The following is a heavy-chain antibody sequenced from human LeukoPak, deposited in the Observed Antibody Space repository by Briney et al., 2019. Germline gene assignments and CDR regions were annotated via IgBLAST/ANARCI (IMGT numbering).Heavy chain of an antibody. CDR2: IKSKTDGGTT. V-gene: IGHV3-15*01. J-gene: IGHJ3*02. CDR1: GFTFSSYG. D-gene: IGHD6-6*01. CDR3: TTGGPDSSSSGAFDI. Sequence: GGSLRLSCAASGFTFSSYGMHWVRQAPGKGPEWVGRIKSKTDGGTTDYAAPVKGRFTISRDDSKNTLYLQMNSLKTEDTAVYYCTTGGPDSSSSGAFDIWGQGTMVTVSS.